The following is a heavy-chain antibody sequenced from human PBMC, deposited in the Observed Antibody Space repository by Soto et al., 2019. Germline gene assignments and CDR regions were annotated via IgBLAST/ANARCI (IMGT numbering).Heavy chain of an antibody. CDR2: IYYSGST. J-gene: IGHJ3*02. CDR3: ARDIGGAFDI. V-gene: IGHV4-31*03. Sequence: QVQLQESGPGLVKPSQTLSLTCTVSGGSISSRGSYWSWIRQHPGKGLEWIGYIYYSGSTSHNPSLKSRVLMSVDTSKNHFSLKLNSVTAAHTAVYYCARDIGGAFDIWGQGTMVTVSS. CDR1: GGSISSRGSY. D-gene: IGHD2-15*01.